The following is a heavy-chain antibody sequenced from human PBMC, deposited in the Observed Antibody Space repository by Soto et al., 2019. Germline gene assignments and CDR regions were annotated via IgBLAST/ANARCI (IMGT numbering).Heavy chain of an antibody. Sequence: VHLLESGGGLVQPGGSLKLSCATSGVGFSNYGMSWVRQAPGKGLEWVSGISASGDSTYYADPVKGRFTISGDNFKRTLYLQMNSLRAEDTAIYYCATDPRGPDYWGQGTQVTVS. CDR2: ISASGDST. CDR3: ATDPRGPDY. V-gene: IGHV3-23*01. CDR1: GVGFSNYG. J-gene: IGHJ4*02.